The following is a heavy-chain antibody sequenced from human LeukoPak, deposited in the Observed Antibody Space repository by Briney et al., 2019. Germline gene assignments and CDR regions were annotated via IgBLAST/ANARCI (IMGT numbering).Heavy chain of an antibody. J-gene: IGHJ4*02. CDR3: AKESAIVGATAADY. V-gene: IGHV3-23*01. CDR1: EFTFSSNY. Sequence: GGSLRLSCAASEFTFSSNYMSWVRQAPGKGLEWVSAISGSGGSTYYADSVKGRFTISRDNSKNTLYLQMNSLRAEDTAVYYCAKESAIVGATAADYWGQGTLVTVSS. D-gene: IGHD1-26*01. CDR2: ISGSGGST.